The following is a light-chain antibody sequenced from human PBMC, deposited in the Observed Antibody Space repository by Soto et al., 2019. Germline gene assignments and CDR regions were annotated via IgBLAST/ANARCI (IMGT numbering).Light chain of an antibody. CDR3: QQRRFWPT. J-gene: IGKJ1*01. CDR1: RSVSSF. CDR2: DAS. Sequence: EIVLTQSPVTVSLSPGEGASLSCRASRSVSSFLAWYQKKPGQAPRLLIYDASNRATGIPARLSSSGSGTDFTLTISSKEASDFAVSYCQQRRFWPTFGQGTKVDIK. V-gene: IGKV3-11*01.